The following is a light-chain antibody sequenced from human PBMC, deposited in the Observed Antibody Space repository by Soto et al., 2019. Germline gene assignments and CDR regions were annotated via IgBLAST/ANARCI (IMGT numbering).Light chain of an antibody. J-gene: IGKJ4*01. CDR2: AAS. CDR1: QGISNY. CDR3: QKYNSAPLT. V-gene: IGKV1-27*01. Sequence: DIQMTQSPSSLSASVGDRVTITCRASQGISNYLAWYQQKPGQVPKLLIFAASTLRSGVPSRFSGSGFGTEFTLTISSLQPEDVAAYYCQKYNSAPLTFGGGTKVEIK.